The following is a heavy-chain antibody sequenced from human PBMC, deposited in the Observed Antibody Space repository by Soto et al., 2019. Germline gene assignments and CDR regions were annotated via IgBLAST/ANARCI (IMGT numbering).Heavy chain of an antibody. Sequence: GGSLRLSCAVSGFPFTRSWMHWVRQAPGKGLVWVSRINNDGSATACAAAVRGRFTVSKDSANNMLFLQMNSLGAEDTAVYYCARGGQPYLNYIDSWGRGTLVTVSS. D-gene: IGHD2-15*01. CDR3: ARGGQPYLNYIDS. CDR1: GFPFTRSW. J-gene: IGHJ4*02. CDR2: INNDGSAT. V-gene: IGHV3-74*01.